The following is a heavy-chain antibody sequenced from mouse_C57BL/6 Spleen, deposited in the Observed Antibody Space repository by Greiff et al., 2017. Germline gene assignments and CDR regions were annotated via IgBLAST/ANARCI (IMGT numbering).Heavy chain of an antibody. CDR1: GYSFTDYN. CDR2: INPNYGTT. J-gene: IGHJ2*01. CDR3: ARSRVTGRGYFDY. D-gene: IGHD2-2*01. Sequence: VHVKQSGPELVKPGASVKISCKASGYSFTDYNMNWVKQSNGKSLEWIGVINPNYGTTSYNQKFKGKATLTVDQSSSTAYMQLNSLTSEDSAVYYCARSRVTGRGYFDYWGQGTTLTVSS. V-gene: IGHV1-39*01.